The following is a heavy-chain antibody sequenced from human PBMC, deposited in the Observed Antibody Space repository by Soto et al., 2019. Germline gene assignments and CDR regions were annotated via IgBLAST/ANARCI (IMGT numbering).Heavy chain of an antibody. Sequence: EVHLLESGGDLVQPGGSLRLSCVGPGFTFSSHAMSWVRQAPGKGLEWVSAISQSGDNTYYGDSVKGRFAVSRDNSKNTMYLPRNSLRADDTAVYYCAKGSYTNYNWFDPWGQGTLVTVSS. J-gene: IGHJ5*02. CDR3: AKGSYTNYNWFDP. D-gene: IGHD2-8*01. V-gene: IGHV3-23*01. CDR2: ISQSGDNT. CDR1: GFTFSSHA.